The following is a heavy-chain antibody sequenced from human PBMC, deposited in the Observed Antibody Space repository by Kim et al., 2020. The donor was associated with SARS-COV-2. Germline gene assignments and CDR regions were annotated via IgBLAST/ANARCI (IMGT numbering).Heavy chain of an antibody. D-gene: IGHD3-9*01. Sequence: SETLSLTCTVSGGSISSGDYYWSWIRQPPGKGLEWIGYIYYSGSTYYNPSLKSRVTISVDTSKNQFSLKLSSVTAADTAVYYCASLYYDILTGYFRYWGQGTLVTVSS. CDR3: ASLYYDILTGYFRY. V-gene: IGHV4-30-4*01. J-gene: IGHJ4*02. CDR1: GGSISSGDYY. CDR2: IYYSGST.